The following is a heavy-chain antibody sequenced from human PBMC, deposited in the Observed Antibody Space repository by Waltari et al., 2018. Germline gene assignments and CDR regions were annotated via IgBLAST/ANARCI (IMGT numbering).Heavy chain of an antibody. Sequence: QVQLVPSGAEVKKPGASVKVSCKASGYTFTSYAMHWLRQAPGQRLEWMGWINAGNGNKKYEQKFQCRVTITRDTSASTAYMELSSLRSEDTAVYYGARVEGAAGLDIWGQGTTVTVSS. J-gene: IGHJ6*02. CDR3: ARVEGAAGLDI. D-gene: IGHD3-16*01. CDR1: GYTFTSYA. V-gene: IGHV1-3*01. CDR2: INAGNGNK.